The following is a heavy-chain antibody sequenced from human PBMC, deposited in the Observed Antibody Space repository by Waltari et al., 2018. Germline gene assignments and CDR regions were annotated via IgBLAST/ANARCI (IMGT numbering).Heavy chain of an antibody. Sequence: EVQLVESGGVVVQPGGSLRLSCAASGSTFHDYAMQWVRQAPGKGLEWVSLISWDGAITYYADSVKGRFTISRDNSNNSLYLQMNSLRREDTALYYCAKESSRNGHIDYWGQGTLVTVSS. D-gene: IGHD2-2*01. CDR2: ISWDGAIT. CDR3: AKESSRNGHIDY. J-gene: IGHJ4*02. V-gene: IGHV3-43D*04. CDR1: GSTFHDYA.